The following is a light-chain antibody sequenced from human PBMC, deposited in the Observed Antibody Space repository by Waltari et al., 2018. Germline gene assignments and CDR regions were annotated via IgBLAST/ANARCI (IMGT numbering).Light chain of an antibody. CDR3: QEYVNLPAT. CDR1: QSVRRS. CDR2: DTS. V-gene: IGKV3-20*01. J-gene: IGKJ1*01. Sequence: EIVSTQSPGTLSLSPGDRGTLSCRASQSVRRSLTWYQPKPGQAPRLLIYDTSTRATGIPDRFSGSGSGTDFSLTISRLEPEDFAVYYCQEYVNLPATFGQGTKVEIK.